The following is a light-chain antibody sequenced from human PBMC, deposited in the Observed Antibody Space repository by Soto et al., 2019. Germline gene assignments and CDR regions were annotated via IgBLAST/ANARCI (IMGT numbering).Light chain of an antibody. J-gene: IGKJ1*01. Sequence: EIVLTQSPATLSLSPGERATLSSRASQSVSSYLAWYQQKPGQAPRLLIYDASNRATGIPARFSGSGSGTDFTLTISSLGPEDFAVYYCQQRSNWLWTFGQGTKVDI. CDR3: QQRSNWLWT. CDR1: QSVSSY. CDR2: DAS. V-gene: IGKV3-11*01.